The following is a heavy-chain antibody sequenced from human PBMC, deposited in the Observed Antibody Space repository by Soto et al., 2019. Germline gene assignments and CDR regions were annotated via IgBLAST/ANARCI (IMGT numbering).Heavy chain of an antibody. D-gene: IGHD4-17*01. CDR2: IKSKTDGGTT. CDR1: GFTFSNAW. Sequence: GGSLRLSCAASGFTFSNAWMSWVRQAPGKGLEWVGRIKSKTDGGTTDYAAPVKGGFTISRDDSKNTLYLQMNSLKTEDTAVYYCTTLEGVRDYGDYDGYFDYWGQGTLVTVSS. CDR3: TTLEGVRDYGDYDGYFDY. J-gene: IGHJ4*02. V-gene: IGHV3-15*01.